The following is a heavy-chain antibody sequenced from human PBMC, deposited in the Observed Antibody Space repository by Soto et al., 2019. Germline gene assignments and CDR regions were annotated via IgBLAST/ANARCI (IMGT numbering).Heavy chain of an antibody. Sequence: PXETLSLTCTVSGYSVSSVGFHWAWLRRPPGKGLEWIGYIYNGGSTYYRPSLESRMHMPLDATRNHYSLRLTSVTAADTAVYFCARAPVGLDTISYFDYWGQGKLVTVSS. J-gene: IGHJ4*02. CDR1: GYSVSSVGFH. CDR2: IYNGGST. CDR3: ARAPVGLDTISYFDY. V-gene: IGHV4-30-4*01. D-gene: IGHD3-3*01.